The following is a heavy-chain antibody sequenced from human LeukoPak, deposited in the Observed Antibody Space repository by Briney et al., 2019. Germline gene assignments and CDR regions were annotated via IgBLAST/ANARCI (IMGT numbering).Heavy chain of an antibody. D-gene: IGHD3-3*01. Sequence: SETLSLTCAVSGGSISSGGNSWSWIRQPPGKGLEWIGYIYHSGSTYYNPSLKSRVTISVDTSKNQFSLKLSSVTAADTAVYYCAGGPNYDFWSGYPNYYYYGMDVWGQGTTVTVSS. CDR2: IYHSGST. J-gene: IGHJ6*02. V-gene: IGHV4-30-2*01. CDR3: AGGPNYDFWSGYPNYYYYGMDV. CDR1: GGSISSGGNS.